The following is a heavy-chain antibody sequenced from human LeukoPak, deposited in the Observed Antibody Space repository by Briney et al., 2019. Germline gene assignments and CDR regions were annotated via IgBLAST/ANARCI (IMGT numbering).Heavy chain of an antibody. Sequence: GRSLSLSCAASGFTFNEYAIHWVRQGPGKGLEWVAVVSSDGINKYYADSVKGRFTISRDNSKNTLYLQMNSLRPEDTAVYYCAREKDYGDYIDFWGQGTLVTVSS. V-gene: IGHV3-30-3*01. CDR1: GFTFNEYA. CDR3: AREKDYGDYIDF. CDR2: VSSDGINK. D-gene: IGHD4-17*01. J-gene: IGHJ4*02.